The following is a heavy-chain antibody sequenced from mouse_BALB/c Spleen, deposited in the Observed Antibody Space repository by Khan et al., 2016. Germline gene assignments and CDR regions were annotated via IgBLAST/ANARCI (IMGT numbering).Heavy chain of an antibody. CDR2: ISYSGST. V-gene: IGHV3-2*02. J-gene: IGHJ3*01. CDR3: AEDLGWFAY. D-gene: IGHD4-1*01. CDR1: GYSITSDYA. Sequence: EVQLQESGPGLVKPSQSLSLTCTVTGYSITSDYAWNWIRQFPGNKLEWMGYISYSGSTSYNPSLKSRISITRDTSKNQFFLRWNSVTTEDTATYYWAEDLGWFAYWGQGTLVTVSA.